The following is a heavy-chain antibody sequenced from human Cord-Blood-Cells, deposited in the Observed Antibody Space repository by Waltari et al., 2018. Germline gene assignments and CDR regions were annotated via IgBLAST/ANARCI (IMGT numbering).Heavy chain of an antibody. CDR1: GYSIRSGYY. J-gene: IGHJ4*02. V-gene: IGHV4-38-2*01. CDR3: ARAPIVVVPAAFDY. CDR2: IYHSGST. D-gene: IGHD2-2*01. Sequence: QVQLPESGPGLVKPSAPLSLTSAVSGYSIRSGYYWGWTRQPPGKGLEWIGSIYHSGSTYYNPSLKSRVTISVDTSKNQFSLKLSSVTAADTAVYYCARAPIVVVPAAFDYWGQGTLVTVSS.